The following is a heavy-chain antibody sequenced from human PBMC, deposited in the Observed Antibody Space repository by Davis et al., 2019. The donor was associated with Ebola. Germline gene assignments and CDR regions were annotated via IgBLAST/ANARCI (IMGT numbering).Heavy chain of an antibody. CDR1: GLISSNYV. J-gene: IGHJ4*02. Sequence: GESLKISCEISGLISSNYVMYWVRQASGTVLEWISASATSYTNFNANYADSVKGRFTIIRDNSRNTVFLQMNSLRVEDTAVYYCAKIGVRHSGDYWGQGTLVTVSS. CDR3: AKIGVRHSGDY. D-gene: IGHD3-10*01. V-gene: IGHV3-23*01. CDR2: SATSYTNFNA.